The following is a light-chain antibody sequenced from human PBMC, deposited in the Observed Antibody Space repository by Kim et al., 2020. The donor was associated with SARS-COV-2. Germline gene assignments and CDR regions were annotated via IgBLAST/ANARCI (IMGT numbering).Light chain of an antibody. CDR3: NARDSSGNHVV. CDR1: SRRIYS. CDR2: GKN. Sequence: ALGQTVRITCQGESRRIYSASWYQQMPGQAPVRVIYGKNNRPSGIPDRFAGSSAGNTASLTSTGAQAEDEADYYCNARDSSGNHVVFGGGTQLTVL. V-gene: IGLV3-19*01. J-gene: IGLJ2*01.